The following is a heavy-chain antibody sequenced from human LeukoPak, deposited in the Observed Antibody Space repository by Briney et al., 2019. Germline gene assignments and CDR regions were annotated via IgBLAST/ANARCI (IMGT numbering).Heavy chain of an antibody. V-gene: IGHV4-31*03. CDR1: GGSISSGGYY. Sequence: PSETLSLTCTVSGGSISSGGYYWSWIRQHPGKGLEWIGYIYYSGSTYYNPSLKSRVTISVDTSKNQFPLKLSSVTAADTAVYYCARSFSGYDYYFDYWGQGTLVTVSS. J-gene: IGHJ4*02. D-gene: IGHD5-12*01. CDR3: ARSFSGYDYYFDY. CDR2: IYYSGST.